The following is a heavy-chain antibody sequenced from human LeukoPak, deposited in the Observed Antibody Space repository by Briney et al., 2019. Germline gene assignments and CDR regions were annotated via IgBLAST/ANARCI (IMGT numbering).Heavy chain of an antibody. D-gene: IGHD3-10*01. CDR3: AKAPVRGVISHLDY. Sequence: GGSLRLSCAASGFTLSSYGMHWVRQAPGKGLEWVAFIRYDGSNKYYADSVKGRFTISRDNSENTLWLQMTSLRAEDTAVYYCAKAPVRGVISHLDYWGRGTLVTVSS. CDR2: IRYDGSNK. CDR1: GFTLSSYG. V-gene: IGHV3-30*02. J-gene: IGHJ4*02.